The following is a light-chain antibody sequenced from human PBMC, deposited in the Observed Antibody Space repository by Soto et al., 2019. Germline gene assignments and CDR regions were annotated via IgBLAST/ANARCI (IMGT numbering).Light chain of an antibody. CDR1: XXXVGGYNY. CDR3: SSYTSSSIDYV. CDR2: EVS. J-gene: IGLJ1*01. V-gene: IGLV2-14*01. Sequence: QSALTQPASVSGSPGQSITISCTGTXXXVGGYNYVSWYQQHPGKAPKLMIYEVSNRPSGVSNRFSGSKSGNTASLTISGLQAXDEAXYYCSSYTSSSIDYVFGTGTKLTVL.